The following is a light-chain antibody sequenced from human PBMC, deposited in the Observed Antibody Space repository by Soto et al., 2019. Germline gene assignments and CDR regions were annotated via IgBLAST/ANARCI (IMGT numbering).Light chain of an antibody. V-gene: IGKV1-39*01. CDR2: SAS. CDR1: QSISSN. Sequence: DIQMTQSPSSLSASVGDRVTITCRASQSISSNLNWYQQKPGAAPKLLIYSASTLQTGVPSRFSGSGFGTDYTLTISSLQPADFAIYYCQQTFRTPHTFGQGTKVDI. CDR3: QQTFRTPHT. J-gene: IGKJ2*01.